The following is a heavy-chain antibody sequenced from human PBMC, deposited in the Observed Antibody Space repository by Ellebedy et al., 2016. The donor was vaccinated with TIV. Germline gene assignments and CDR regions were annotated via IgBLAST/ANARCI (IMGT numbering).Heavy chain of an antibody. Sequence: GESLKISXAASGFTFSSYAMHWVRQAPGKGLEWVAVISYDGSNKYYADSVKGRFTISRDNSKNTLYLQMNSLRAEDTAVYYCARENYYDSSGYYFGSDAFDIWGQGTMVTVSS. D-gene: IGHD3-22*01. V-gene: IGHV3-30-3*01. J-gene: IGHJ3*02. CDR1: GFTFSSYA. CDR3: ARENYYDSSGYYFGSDAFDI. CDR2: ISYDGSNK.